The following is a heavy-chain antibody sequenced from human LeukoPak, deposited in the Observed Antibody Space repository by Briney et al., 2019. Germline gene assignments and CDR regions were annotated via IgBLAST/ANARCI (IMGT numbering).Heavy chain of an antibody. CDR1: GYTFTSYD. J-gene: IGHJ5*02. D-gene: IGHD2-2*01. CDR2: MNPNSGNT. CDR3: ARGYIGYCSSTSCYWFDP. Sequence: ASVKVSCKASGYTFTSYDINWVRQATGQGLEWMGWMNPNSGNTGYAQKFQGRVTMTRNTSIRTAYMELSSLRSEDTAVYYCARGYIGYCSSTSCYWFDPWGQGTLVTVSS. V-gene: IGHV1-8*01.